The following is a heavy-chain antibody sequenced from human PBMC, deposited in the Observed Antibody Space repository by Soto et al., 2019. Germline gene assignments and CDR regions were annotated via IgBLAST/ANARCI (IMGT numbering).Heavy chain of an antibody. V-gene: IGHV2-5*02. CDR2: IYWDDDE. CDR1: GFSLTTDGVG. J-gene: IGHJ4*02. CDR3: AHSRNHITEDAQVGDFDY. D-gene: IGHD3-16*01. Sequence: QITLKESGPTLVKPTQTLTLTCSFSGFSLTTDGVGVGWVRQPPGEALEWLALIYWDDDERYSPSLKTRLTITKDPSKNQVVLIMTNMAPVDTATYYCAHSRNHITEDAQVGDFDYWGQGTLVTVSS.